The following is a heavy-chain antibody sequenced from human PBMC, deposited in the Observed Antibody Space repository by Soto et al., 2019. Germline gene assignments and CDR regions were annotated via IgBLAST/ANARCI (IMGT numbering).Heavy chain of an antibody. V-gene: IGHV4-30-2*01. J-gene: IGHJ5*02. Sequence: TLSLTCAVAGGSISSGGYSWSWIRQPPGKGLEWIGYIYHSGSTYYNPSLKSRVTISVDRSKNQFSLKLSSVTAADTAVYYCAAGGGLPRYHWGQGTLVTVS. CDR2: IYHSGST. D-gene: IGHD5-12*01. CDR1: GGSISSGGYS. CDR3: AAGGGLPRYH.